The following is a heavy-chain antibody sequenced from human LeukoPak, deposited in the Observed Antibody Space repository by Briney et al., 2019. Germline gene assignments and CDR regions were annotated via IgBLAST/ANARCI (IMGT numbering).Heavy chain of an antibody. CDR1: GFTFSSYW. CDR3: ARDSGDSSGYYIGY. CDR2: ISSSGSTI. V-gene: IGHV3-11*01. D-gene: IGHD3-22*01. Sequence: GGSLRLSCAASGFTFSSYWMSWIRQAPGKGLEWVSCISSSGSTIYYAGSVRGRFTISRDNAKNSLYLQMNSLRAEDTAVYYCARDSGDSSGYYIGYWGQGTLVTVSS. J-gene: IGHJ4*02.